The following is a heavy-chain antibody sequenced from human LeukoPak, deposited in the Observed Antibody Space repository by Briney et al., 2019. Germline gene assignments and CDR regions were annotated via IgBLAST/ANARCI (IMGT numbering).Heavy chain of an antibody. CDR2: ISYSGNT. Sequence: PSETLSLTCAVYGGSFSGYYWSWIRQPPGKGLEWIGYISYSGNTNYNPSLKSRVTISVDTSKNQFSLKLSSVTAADTAVYYCASGGKHYYYYYMDVWGKGTTVTVSS. CDR3: ASGGKHYYYYYMDV. V-gene: IGHV4-59*01. J-gene: IGHJ6*03. CDR1: GGSFSGYY. D-gene: IGHD3-16*01.